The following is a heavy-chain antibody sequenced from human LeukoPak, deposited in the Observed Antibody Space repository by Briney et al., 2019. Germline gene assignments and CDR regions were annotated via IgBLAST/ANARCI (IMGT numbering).Heavy chain of an antibody. Sequence: GASVKVSCKASGYTFTSYAMHWVRQAPGRRLEWMGWINAGNGNTKYSQKFQGRVTITRDTSASTAYMELSSLRSEDTAVYYCARNKLRDGAFDIWGQGTMVTVSS. D-gene: IGHD3-10*01. J-gene: IGHJ3*02. CDR3: ARNKLRDGAFDI. CDR1: GYTFTSYA. V-gene: IGHV1-3*01. CDR2: INAGNGNT.